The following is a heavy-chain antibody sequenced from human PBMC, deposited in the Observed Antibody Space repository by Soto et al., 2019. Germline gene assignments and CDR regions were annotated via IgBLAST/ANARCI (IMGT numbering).Heavy chain of an antibody. CDR1: GYSFTSYW. V-gene: IGHV5-51*01. CDR3: ARSPAYGDTKSDAFDI. D-gene: IGHD4-17*01. J-gene: IGHJ3*02. Sequence: GESLKISCKGSGYSFTSYWIGWVRQMPGKGLEWMGIIYPGDSDTRYSPSFQGQVTISADKSISTAYLQWSSLKASDTAMYYCARSPAYGDTKSDAFDIWGQGTMVTVSS. CDR2: IYPGDSDT.